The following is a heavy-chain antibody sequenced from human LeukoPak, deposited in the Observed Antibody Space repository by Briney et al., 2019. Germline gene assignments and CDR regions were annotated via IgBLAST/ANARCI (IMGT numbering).Heavy chain of an antibody. CDR3: ARDQWLPSRDGFDY. CDR1: GFTFSSYW. Sequence: GGSLRLSCAASGFTFSSYWMSWVRQAPGKGLEWVANIKQGGSEKYYVDSVKGRFTISRDNAKNSLYLQMNSLRAEDTAVYYCARDQWLPSRDGFDYWGQGTLVTVSS. D-gene: IGHD6-19*01. V-gene: IGHV3-7*01. J-gene: IGHJ4*02. CDR2: IKQGGSEK.